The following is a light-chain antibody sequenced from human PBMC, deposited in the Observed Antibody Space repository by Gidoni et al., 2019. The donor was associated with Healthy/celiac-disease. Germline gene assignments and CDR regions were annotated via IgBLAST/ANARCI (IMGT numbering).Light chain of an antibody. Sequence: IVLTQSTPTLSVSPGERATISCRASKRVSSNLAWYQQKPGQAPRLLIVGAATRATGIPARFSGSGSGTEFTLTSSSLQSEDFVVYYCQQYNNWPPITFGQGTRLEIK. CDR2: GAA. J-gene: IGKJ5*01. CDR1: KRVSSN. V-gene: IGKV3-15*01. CDR3: QQYNNWPPIT.